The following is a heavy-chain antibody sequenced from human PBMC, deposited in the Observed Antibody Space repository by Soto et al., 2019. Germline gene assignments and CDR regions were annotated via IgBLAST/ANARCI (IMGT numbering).Heavy chain of an antibody. Sequence: EVQLLESGGGLVQPGESLRLSCAASGFTFSSYALTWVRQAPGKGLEWVSAISNNGGSTYYADSVKGRFTVSRDNSKNTLYLQMNSLRAEDTAVYYCAAEDSSSSSDYWGQGTLVTVSS. CDR3: AAEDSSSSSDY. CDR2: ISNNGGST. J-gene: IGHJ4*02. CDR1: GFTFSSYA. V-gene: IGHV3-23*01. D-gene: IGHD6-6*01.